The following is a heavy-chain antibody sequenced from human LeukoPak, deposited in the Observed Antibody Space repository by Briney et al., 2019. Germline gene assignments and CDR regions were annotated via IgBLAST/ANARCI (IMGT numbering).Heavy chain of an antibody. CDR3: ARGYYDYVWGSYRPWSDAFDI. J-gene: IGHJ3*02. Sequence: SSETLSLTCTVSGGSISSGGYYWSWIRQHPGKGLEWIGYIYYSGSTYYNPSLKSRVTISVDTSKNQFSLKLSSVTAADTAVYYCARGYYDYVWGSYRPWSDAFDIWGQGTMVTVSS. V-gene: IGHV4-31*03. CDR1: GGSISSGGYY. D-gene: IGHD3-16*02. CDR2: IYYSGST.